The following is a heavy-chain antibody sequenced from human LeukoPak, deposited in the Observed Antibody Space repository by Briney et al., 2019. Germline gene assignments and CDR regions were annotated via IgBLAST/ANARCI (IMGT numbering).Heavy chain of an antibody. CDR1: GYTFTSYY. D-gene: IGHD4-17*01. CDR2: INPNSGGT. Sequence: GASVKVSCKASGYTFTSYYMHWVRQAPGQGLEWMGWINPNSGGTNYAQKFQGRVTMTRDTSISTAYMELSRLRSDDTAVYYCARDRDYGDYVGWFDPWGQETLVTVSS. J-gene: IGHJ5*02. CDR3: ARDRDYGDYVGWFDP. V-gene: IGHV1-2*02.